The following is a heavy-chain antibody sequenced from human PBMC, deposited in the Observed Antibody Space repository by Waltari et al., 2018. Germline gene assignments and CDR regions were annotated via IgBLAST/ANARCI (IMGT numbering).Heavy chain of an antibody. CDR2: IYYSGST. CDR1: GGSISRYY. Sequence: QVQLQESGPGLVTPSDTLSLTCTVPGGSISRYYWSWLRQPPGKGLEWIGYIYYSGSTNYNPSLKGRVTMSVDTSKNQFSLKLSSVTAADTAVYYCARAEIVGARNYYMDVWGKGTTVTVSS. CDR3: ARAEIVGARNYYMDV. D-gene: IGHD1-26*01. J-gene: IGHJ6*03. V-gene: IGHV4-59*08.